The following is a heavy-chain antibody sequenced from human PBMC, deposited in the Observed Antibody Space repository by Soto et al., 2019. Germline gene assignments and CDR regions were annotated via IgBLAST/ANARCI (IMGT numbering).Heavy chain of an antibody. CDR3: AREPERSSGYYYYYYGMDV. J-gene: IGHJ6*02. CDR1: GFTFSSYW. D-gene: IGHD3-22*01. Sequence: GGSLRLSCAASGFTFSSYWMHWVRQAPGKGLVWVSRINSDGSSTSYADSVKGRFTISRDNAKNTLHLQMNSLRAEDTAVYYCAREPERSSGYYYYYYGMDVWGQGTTVTVSS. CDR2: INSDGSST. V-gene: IGHV3-74*01.